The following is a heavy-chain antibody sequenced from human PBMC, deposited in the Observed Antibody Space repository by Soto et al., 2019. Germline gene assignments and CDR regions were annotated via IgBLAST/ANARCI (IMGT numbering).Heavy chain of an antibody. CDR2: IYFIVST. V-gene: IGHV4-59*01. D-gene: IGHD5-12*01. J-gene: IGHJ4*02. CDR1: GGSISSYY. CDR3: ASDNSGLSFDY. Sequence: SETLSLTCTVSGGSISSYYWSWIRQPPGKGMELFWFIYFIVSTNYNSSLNIRVTISVYMYKYKFSLKLSFVSVADAAVYECASDNSGLSFDYWGQGTLVTVS.